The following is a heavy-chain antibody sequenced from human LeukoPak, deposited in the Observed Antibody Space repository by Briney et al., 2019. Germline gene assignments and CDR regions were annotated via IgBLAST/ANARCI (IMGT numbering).Heavy chain of an antibody. CDR3: ASQTYYYYTDV. CDR2: INHSGST. Sequence: LETLSLTCAVYGGSFSGYYWSWIRQPPGKGLEWIGEINHSGSTNYNPSLKSRVTISVDTSKNQFSLKLSSVTAADTAVYYCASQTYYYYTDVWGKGTTVTVSS. J-gene: IGHJ6*03. CDR1: GGSFSGYY. V-gene: IGHV4-34*01.